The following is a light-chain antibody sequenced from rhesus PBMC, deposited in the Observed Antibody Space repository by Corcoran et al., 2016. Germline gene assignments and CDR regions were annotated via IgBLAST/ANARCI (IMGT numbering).Light chain of an antibody. CDR3: QQGNSNPYS. CDR2: YAN. V-gene: IGKV1-32*02. Sequence: DIQMSQSPSSLSASVGDRVTITCWASQGIGSYLNWYQQKPGKAPKLRIYYANSLASGVPSRFSGSGYGTDFTLTISSLQPDDFATYYCQQGNSNPYSFGQGPKVEIK. J-gene: IGKJ2*01. CDR1: QGIGSY.